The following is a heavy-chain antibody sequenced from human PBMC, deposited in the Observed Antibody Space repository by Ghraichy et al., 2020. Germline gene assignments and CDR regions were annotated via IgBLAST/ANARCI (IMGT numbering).Heavy chain of an antibody. CDR2: FDPEDGET. Sequence: ASVKVSCKVSGYTLTELSMHWVRQAPGKGLEWMGGFDPEDGETIYAQKFQGRVTMTEDTSTDTAYMELSSLRSEDTAVYYCATPLAYDSSGYYYFDYWGQGTLVTVSS. CDR1: GYTLTELS. D-gene: IGHD3-22*01. V-gene: IGHV1-24*01. CDR3: ATPLAYDSSGYYYFDY. J-gene: IGHJ4*02.